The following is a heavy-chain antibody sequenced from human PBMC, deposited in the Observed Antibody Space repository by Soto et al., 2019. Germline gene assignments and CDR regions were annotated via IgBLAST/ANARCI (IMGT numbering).Heavy chain of an antibody. CDR2: IYYSGST. V-gene: IGHV4-59*01. D-gene: IGHD4-17*01. Sequence: SETLSLTCTVSGGSISSYYWSWIRQPPGKGLEWIGYIYYSGSTNYNPSLKSRVTISVDTSKNQFSLKLSSVTAADMDVYYCARRYGASFDYWGQGTLVTVSS. CDR1: GGSISSYY. J-gene: IGHJ4*02. CDR3: ARRYGASFDY.